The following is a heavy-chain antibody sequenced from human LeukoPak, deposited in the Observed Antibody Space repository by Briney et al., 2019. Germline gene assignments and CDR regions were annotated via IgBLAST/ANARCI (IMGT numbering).Heavy chain of an antibody. Sequence: SETLSLTCTVSGGSISSYYWSWIRQPPGKGLEWIGYIYYSGSTNYNPSLKSRVTISVDTSKNQFSLKLSSVTAADTAVYYCARSLVELRYFDWLPRGLYYYYMDVWGKGTTVTISS. V-gene: IGHV4-59*01. J-gene: IGHJ6*03. CDR2: IYYSGST. CDR1: GGSISSYY. CDR3: ARSLVELRYFDWLPRGLYYYYMDV. D-gene: IGHD3-9*01.